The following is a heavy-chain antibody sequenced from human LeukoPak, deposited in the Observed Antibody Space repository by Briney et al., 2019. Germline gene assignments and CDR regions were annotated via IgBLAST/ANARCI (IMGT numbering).Heavy chain of an antibody. CDR2: VYYSGSA. V-gene: IGHV4-59*08. J-gene: IGHJ4*02. D-gene: IGHD3-22*01. CDR3: ARAAYRDYYDSSGYFFDY. Sequence: TSETLSLTCTVSGGFISTYYWSWLRQPPGKGLESIGFVYYSGSAYYNPSLKSRVTISVDTSKSQFSLRLSSVTAADTAVYYCARAAYRDYYDSSGYFFDYWGQGTLVTVSS. CDR1: GGFISTYY.